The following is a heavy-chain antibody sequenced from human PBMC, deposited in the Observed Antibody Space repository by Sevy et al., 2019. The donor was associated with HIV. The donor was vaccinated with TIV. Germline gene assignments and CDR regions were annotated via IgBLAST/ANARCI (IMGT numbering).Heavy chain of an antibody. CDR3: ARESRGSLEGFDI. J-gene: IGHJ3*02. V-gene: IGHV3-74*01. D-gene: IGHD1-26*01. Sequence: GGSQRLSCAASGFTFSTYWMHWVRQAPGKGLVWVSRINSDGNYRSYVESVEGRFTISRDNAQNTLFLQMSSLRVEDTAVYYCARESRGSLEGFDIWPRDNGHR. CDR2: INSDGNYR. CDR1: GFTFSTYW.